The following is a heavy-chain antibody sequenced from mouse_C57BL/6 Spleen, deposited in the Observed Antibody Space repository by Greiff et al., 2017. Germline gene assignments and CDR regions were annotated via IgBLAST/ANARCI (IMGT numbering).Heavy chain of an antibody. CDR1: GYSITSGYY. CDR2: ISYDGSN. CDR3: ARDYYGSSYEVWFAY. Sequence: DVQLQESGPGLVKPSQSLSLTCSVTGYSITSGYYWNWIRQFPGNKLEWMGYISYDGSNNYNPSLKNRISITRDTSKNQFFLKLNSVTTEDTATYYCARDYYGSSYEVWFAYWGQGTLVTVSA. J-gene: IGHJ3*01. V-gene: IGHV3-6*01. D-gene: IGHD1-1*01.